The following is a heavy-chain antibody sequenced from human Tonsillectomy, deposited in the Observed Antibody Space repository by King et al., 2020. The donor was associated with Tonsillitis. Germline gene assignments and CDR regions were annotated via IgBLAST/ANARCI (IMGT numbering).Heavy chain of an antibody. CDR1: GYSFTSYW. CDR3: AGSAAAVRDWFDP. J-gene: IGHJ5*02. D-gene: IGHD6-13*01. Sequence: QLVQSGAEMKKPGESLKISCKGSGYSFTSYWIGWGRQMPGKGLEWMGIIYPGDSDTRYSPSFQGQVTISADNSTSTAYRQWGSLKASDTAMYYWAGSAAAVRDWFDPWGQGTLVTVSS. CDR2: IYPGDSDT. V-gene: IGHV5-51*01.